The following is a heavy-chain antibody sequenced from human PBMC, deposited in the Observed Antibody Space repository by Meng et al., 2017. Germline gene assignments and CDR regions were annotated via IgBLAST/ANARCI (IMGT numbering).Heavy chain of an antibody. CDR1: GFTFSSYS. D-gene: IGHD6-19*01. Sequence: SCAASGFTFSSYSMNWVRQAPGKGLEWASSISSSSSYIYYADSVKGRFTISRDNAKNSLYLQMNSLRAEDTAVYYCARDRYSSGWYDYYYYGMDVWGQGTTVTVSS. CDR2: ISSSSSYI. CDR3: ARDRYSSGWYDYYYYGMDV. V-gene: IGHV3-21*01. J-gene: IGHJ6*02.